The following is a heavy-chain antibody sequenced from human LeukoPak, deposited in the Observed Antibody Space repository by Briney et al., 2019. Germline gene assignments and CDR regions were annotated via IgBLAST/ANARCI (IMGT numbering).Heavy chain of an antibody. V-gene: IGHV1-69*04. CDR2: IIPILGIA. CDR3: ARDWFRNSSSSQPSPPRYFDR. J-gene: IGHJ2*01. D-gene: IGHD6-6*01. Sequence: ASVKVSCKASGGTFSSYTISWVRQAPGQGLEWMGRIIPILGIANYAQKFQGGVTITADKSTGTAYMELSSLRSEDTAVYYCARDWFRNSSSSQPSPPRYFDRWGRGTLVIVSS. CDR1: GGTFSSYT.